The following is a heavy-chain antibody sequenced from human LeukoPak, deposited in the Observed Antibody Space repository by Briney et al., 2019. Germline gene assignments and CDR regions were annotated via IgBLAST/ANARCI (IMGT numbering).Heavy chain of an antibody. CDR2: ISYDGSNK. J-gene: IGHJ6*02. CDR1: GFTFSSYG. D-gene: IGHD2-21*02. V-gene: IGHV3-30*18. CDR3: AKGGCGGDCPYYYYGMDV. Sequence: PGGSLRLSCAASGFTFSSYGMHWVRQAPGKGLEWVAVISYDGSNKYYADSVKGRFTISRDNSKNTLYLQMNSLRAEDTAVYYCAKGGCGGDCPYYYYGMDVWDQGTTVTVSS.